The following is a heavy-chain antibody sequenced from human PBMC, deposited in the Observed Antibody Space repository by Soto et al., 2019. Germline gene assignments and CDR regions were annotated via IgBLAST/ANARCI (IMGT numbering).Heavy chain of an antibody. V-gene: IGHV3-23*01. D-gene: IGHD3-22*01. Sequence: GGSLRLSCAASGFTFSSYAMSWVRQAPGKGLEWVSAISGSGGSTYYADSVKGRFTISRDNSKNTLYLQMNSLRAEDTAVYYCARPGRYYHDSSGYYGDDYWGQGTLVTVSS. J-gene: IGHJ4*02. CDR2: ISGSGGST. CDR3: ARPGRYYHDSSGYYGDDY. CDR1: GFTFSSYA.